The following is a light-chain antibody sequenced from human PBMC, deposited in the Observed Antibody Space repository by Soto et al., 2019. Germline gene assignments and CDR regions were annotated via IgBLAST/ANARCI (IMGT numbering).Light chain of an antibody. CDR2: GAS. V-gene: IGKV3-15*01. Sequence: VGMTQTPLSLSVSPGEIETLSCRARQNVRKNLAWYQQKPGQAPRLLIYGASTRATGIPARFSGDGSGTEFTLTIDSLQSEDFVVYYCLQYDGWPLTFGQGTRLEIK. CDR3: LQYDGWPLT. J-gene: IGKJ5*01. CDR1: QNVRKN.